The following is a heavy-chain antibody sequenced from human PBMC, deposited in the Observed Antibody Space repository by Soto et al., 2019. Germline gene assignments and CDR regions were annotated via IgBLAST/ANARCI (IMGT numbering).Heavy chain of an antibody. CDR1: GGSISSFY. CDR2: ISYSGST. CDR3: ARESTGQFDY. J-gene: IGHJ4*02. Sequence: SETLSLTCTVSGGSISSFYWSWVRQTPGKGLEWIGYISYSGSTNYNPSLNSRVTISVDTSKKQFSLKLTSVTTADTAVYHCARESTGQFDYWGQGTQVTVSS. D-gene: IGHD2-2*01. V-gene: IGHV4-59*01.